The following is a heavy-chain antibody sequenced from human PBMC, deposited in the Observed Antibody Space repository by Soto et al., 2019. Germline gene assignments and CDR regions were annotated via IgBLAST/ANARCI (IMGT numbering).Heavy chain of an antibody. D-gene: IGHD3-22*01. V-gene: IGHV4-59*01. CDR1: GGSISSYY. Sequence: SETLSLTCTVSGGSISSYYWSWIRQPPGKGLEWIGYIYYSGSTNYNPSLKSRVTISVDTSKNQFSLKLSSVTAADTAVYYCAGGGGGDSNGLDYWGQGTRVTVSS. CDR2: IYYSGST. J-gene: IGHJ4*02. CDR3: AGGGGGDSNGLDY.